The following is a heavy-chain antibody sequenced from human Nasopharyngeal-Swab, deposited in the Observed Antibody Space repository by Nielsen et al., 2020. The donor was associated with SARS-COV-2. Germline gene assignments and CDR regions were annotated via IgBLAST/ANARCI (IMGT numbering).Heavy chain of an antibody. CDR2: ISSSSSYI. CDR3: ARVRSLAGHDAFDI. V-gene: IGHV3-21*01. Sequence: GGSLRLSCAASGFTFSSYSMNWVHQAPGKGLEWVSSISSSSSYIYYADSVKGRFTISRDNAKNSLYLQMNSLRAEDTAVYYCARVRSLAGHDAFDIWGQGTMVTVSS. J-gene: IGHJ3*02. CDR1: GFTFSSYS. D-gene: IGHD6-19*01.